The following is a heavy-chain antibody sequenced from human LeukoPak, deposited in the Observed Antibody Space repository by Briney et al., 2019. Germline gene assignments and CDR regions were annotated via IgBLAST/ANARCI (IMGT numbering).Heavy chain of an antibody. CDR3: AKKGRIGGTTFFDY. J-gene: IGHJ4*02. CDR2: ISYDGSNK. CDR1: GFTFSSYA. Sequence: PGGSLRLSCAASGFTFSSYAMHWVRQAPGKGLEWVAVISYDGSNKYYADSVKGRFTISRDNSKNTLYLQMNSLRAEDTAVYHCAKKGRIGGTTFFDYWGQGTLVTVSS. V-gene: IGHV3-30-3*02. D-gene: IGHD1-20*01.